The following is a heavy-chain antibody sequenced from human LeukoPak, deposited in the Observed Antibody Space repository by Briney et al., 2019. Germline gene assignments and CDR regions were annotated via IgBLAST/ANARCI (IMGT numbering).Heavy chain of an antibody. CDR3: ARFSSSWYNYWFDP. Sequence: ASVKASCKASGYTFTSYDINWVRQATGQGLEWMGWMNPNSGNTGYAQKFQGRVTMTRNTSISTAYMELSSLRSEDTAVYYCARFSSSWYNYWFDPWGQGTLVTVSS. V-gene: IGHV1-8*01. CDR1: GYTFTSYD. J-gene: IGHJ5*02. D-gene: IGHD6-13*01. CDR2: MNPNSGNT.